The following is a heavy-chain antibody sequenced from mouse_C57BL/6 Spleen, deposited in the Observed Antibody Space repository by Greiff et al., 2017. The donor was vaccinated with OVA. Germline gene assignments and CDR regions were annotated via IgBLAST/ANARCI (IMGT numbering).Heavy chain of an antibody. V-gene: IGHV1-81*01. CDR2: IYPRSGNT. J-gene: IGHJ1*03. D-gene: IGHD2-4*01. CDR1: GYTFTSYG. CDR3: ARDGGLRGYFDV. Sequence: VQLQESGAELARPGASVKLSCKASGYTFTSYGISWVKQRTGQGLEWIGEIYPRSGNTYYNEKFKGKATLTADKSSSTAYMELRSLTSEDSAVYFCARDGGLRGYFDVWGTGTTVTVSS.